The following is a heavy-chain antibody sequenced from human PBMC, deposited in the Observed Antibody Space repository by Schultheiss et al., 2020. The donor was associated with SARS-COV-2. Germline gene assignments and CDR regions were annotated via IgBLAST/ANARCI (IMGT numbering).Heavy chain of an antibody. CDR1: GDSVSTVTAA. CDR3: VRGIWGAVNVFGFDV. V-gene: IGHV6-1*01. CDR2: TYYRSKWYN. Sequence: SQTLSLTCVVSGDSVSTVTAAWNWIRQSPSRGLEWLGRTYYRSKWYNDYALSVKSRMIINPDTSKNQVSLHLNSVTPEDTAVYYCVRGIWGAVNVFGFDVWGRGTTLTVPS. D-gene: IGHD3-16*01. J-gene: IGHJ3*01.